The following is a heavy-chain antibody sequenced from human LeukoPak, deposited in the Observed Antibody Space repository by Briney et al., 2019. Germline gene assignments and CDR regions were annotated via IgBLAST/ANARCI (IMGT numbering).Heavy chain of an antibody. D-gene: IGHD2-15*01. Sequence: SETLSLTCTVSGGSISSSSYYWGWIRQPPGKGLEWIGTIYYSGSTYYYPSRKIRVTISVDTSKNQFSLKLSSVTAADTAVYYCARIVVVAATIDYWGQGTLVTVSS. V-gene: IGHV4-39*01. J-gene: IGHJ4*02. CDR2: IYYSGST. CDR1: GGSISSSSYY. CDR3: ARIVVVAATIDY.